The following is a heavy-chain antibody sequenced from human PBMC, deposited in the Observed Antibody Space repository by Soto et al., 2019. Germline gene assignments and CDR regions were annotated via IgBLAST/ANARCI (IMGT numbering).Heavy chain of an antibody. CDR3: ARVWGGAFDI. CDR1: GGSVSSGSYY. D-gene: IGHD3-10*01. CDR2: IYYSGST. Sequence: SGTLSLTCTVSGGSVSSGSYYWSWIRQPPGKGLEWIGYIYYSGSTNYNPSLKSRVTISVDTSKNQFSLKLSSVTAADTAVYYCARVWGGAFDIWGQGTMVTVSS. J-gene: IGHJ3*02. V-gene: IGHV4-61*01.